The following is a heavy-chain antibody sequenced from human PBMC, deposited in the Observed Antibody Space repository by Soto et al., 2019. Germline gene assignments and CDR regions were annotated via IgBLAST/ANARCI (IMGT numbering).Heavy chain of an antibody. CDR3: ARGSEQQLVRDYYYGMDV. CDR1: GGTFSSYA. D-gene: IGHD6-13*01. CDR2: IIPIFGTA. V-gene: IGHV1-69*13. J-gene: IGHJ6*02. Sequence: ASVKVSCKASGGTFSSYAISWVRQAPGQGLEWMRGIIPIFGTANYAQKFQGRVTITADESTSTAYMELSSLRSEDTAVYYCARGSEQQLVRDYYYGMDVWGQGTTVTVSS.